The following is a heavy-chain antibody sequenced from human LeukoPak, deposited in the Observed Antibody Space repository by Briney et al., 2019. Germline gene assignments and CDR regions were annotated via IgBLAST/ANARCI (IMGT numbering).Heavy chain of an antibody. D-gene: IGHD3-10*02. Sequence: GGSLRLSCAASGFTFSSYWMHWVRQAPGKGLVWVSRINSDGSSTTYADSVKGRFTISRDNAKNSLYLQMNSLRAGDTAVYYCAELGITMIGGVWGKGTTVTISS. V-gene: IGHV3-74*01. CDR2: INSDGSST. CDR3: AELGITMIGGV. CDR1: GFTFSSYW. J-gene: IGHJ6*04.